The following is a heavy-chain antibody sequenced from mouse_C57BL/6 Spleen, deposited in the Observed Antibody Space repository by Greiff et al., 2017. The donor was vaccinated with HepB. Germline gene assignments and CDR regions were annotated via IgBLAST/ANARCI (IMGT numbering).Heavy chain of an antibody. Sequence: EVQLVESGPELVKPGASVKIPCKASGYTFTDYNMDWVKQSHGKSLEWIGDINPNNGGTIYNQKFKGKATLTVDKSSSTAYMELRSLTSEDTAVYYCARLAGTDYAMDYWGQGTSVTVSS. J-gene: IGHJ4*01. D-gene: IGHD4-1*01. CDR2: INPNNGGT. CDR1: GYTFTDYN. CDR3: ARLAGTDYAMDY. V-gene: IGHV1-18*01.